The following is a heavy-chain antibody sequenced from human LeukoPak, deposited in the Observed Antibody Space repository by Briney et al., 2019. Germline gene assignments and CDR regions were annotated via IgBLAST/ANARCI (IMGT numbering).Heavy chain of an antibody. J-gene: IGHJ4*02. CDR2: INHSGSI. V-gene: IGHV4-34*01. Sequence: PSETLSLTCAVYGGSFSGYYWSWIRQPPGKGLEWIGEINHSGSINYNPSLKSRVTISVDTSKNQFSLKLSSVTAADTAVYYCARAGDMYCGYARFDYWGQGTLVTVSS. CDR3: ARAGDMYCGYARFDY. CDR1: GGSFSGYY. D-gene: IGHD5-12*01.